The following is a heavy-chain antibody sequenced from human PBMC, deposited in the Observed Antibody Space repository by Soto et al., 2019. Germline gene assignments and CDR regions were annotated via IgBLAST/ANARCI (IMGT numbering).Heavy chain of an antibody. CDR2: IYHSGST. CDR3: AREVDSAENCFDP. Sequence: SETLSLTCAVSGGSISSGGYSWIWIRQAPGKGLEWIGYIYHSGSTYYNPSLKSRVTISVDRSKNQFSLKLSSVTAADTAVYYGAREVDSAENCFDPWRHAPLGT. CDR1: GGSISSGGYS. V-gene: IGHV4-30-2*01. J-gene: IGHJ5*02. D-gene: IGHD2-15*01.